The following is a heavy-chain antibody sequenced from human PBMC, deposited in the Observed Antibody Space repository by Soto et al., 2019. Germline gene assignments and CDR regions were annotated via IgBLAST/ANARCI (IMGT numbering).Heavy chain of an antibody. CDR3: ATFPLYCSGGSCYSYFQH. J-gene: IGHJ1*01. Sequence: ASVKVSCKVSGYTLTELSMHWVRQAPGKGLEWMGGFDPEDGETIYAQKFQGRVTMTEDTSTDTAYMELSSLRSEDTAVYYCATFPLYCSGGSCYSYFQHWGQGTLVTVSS. V-gene: IGHV1-24*01. CDR1: GYTLTELS. D-gene: IGHD2-15*01. CDR2: FDPEDGET.